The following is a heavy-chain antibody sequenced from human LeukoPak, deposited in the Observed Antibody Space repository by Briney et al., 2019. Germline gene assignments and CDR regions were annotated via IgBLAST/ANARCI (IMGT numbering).Heavy chain of an antibody. CDR3: ARAANYYDSSGYSES. D-gene: IGHD3-22*01. CDR1: GGSISSGSYY. J-gene: IGHJ4*02. CDR2: IYTSGST. V-gene: IGHV4-61*02. Sequence: SQTLSLTCTVSGGSISSGSYYWSWIRQPAGKGLEWIGRIYTSGSTNYNPYLKSRVTISVDTSKNQFSLKLSSVTAADTAVYYCARAANYYDSSGYSESWGQGTLVTVSS.